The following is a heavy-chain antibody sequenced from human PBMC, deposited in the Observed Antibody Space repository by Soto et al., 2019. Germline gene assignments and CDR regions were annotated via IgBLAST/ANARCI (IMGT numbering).Heavy chain of an antibody. CDR3: AKDRNYGDYQGFFDY. CDR1: GFTFSSYG. J-gene: IGHJ4*02. V-gene: IGHV3-30*18. CDR2: ISYDGSNK. D-gene: IGHD4-17*01. Sequence: QVQLVESGGGVVQPGRSLRLSCAASGFTFSSYGMHWVRQAPGKGLEWVAVISYDGSNKYYADSVKGRFTISRDTSKNTLYLQMNSLRAEDTAVYYCAKDRNYGDYQGFFDYWGQGTLVTVSS.